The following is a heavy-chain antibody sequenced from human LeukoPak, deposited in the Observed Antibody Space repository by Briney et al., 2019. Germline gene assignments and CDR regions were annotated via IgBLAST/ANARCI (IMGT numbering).Heavy chain of an antibody. D-gene: IGHD5-12*01. CDR3: ARGGYDFGYFDY. V-gene: IGHV4-31*03. J-gene: IGHJ4*02. CDR1: GGSISSGGYY. Sequence: SQTLSLTCTVSGGSISSGGYYWSWIRQRPGKGLEWIGYIYYSGSTYYNPSLKSRVTISVDTSKNQFSLKLSSVTAADTAVYYCARGGYDFGYFDYWGQGTLVTVSS. CDR2: IYYSGST.